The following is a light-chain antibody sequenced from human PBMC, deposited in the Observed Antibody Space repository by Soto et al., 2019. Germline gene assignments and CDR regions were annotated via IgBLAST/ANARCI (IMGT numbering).Light chain of an antibody. CDR3: QQRSNWPRT. CDR1: HSIPNSY. Sequence: ESVLTLSPGTLSLSPGERATLSCRASHSIPNSYVAWYQQRPGQAPRLLLYGAYNRATGIPDRFSGSGSGTDFTLTISSLEPEDLAVYYCQQRSNWPRTFGQGTKVDIK. CDR2: GAY. V-gene: IGKV3D-20*02. J-gene: IGKJ1*01.